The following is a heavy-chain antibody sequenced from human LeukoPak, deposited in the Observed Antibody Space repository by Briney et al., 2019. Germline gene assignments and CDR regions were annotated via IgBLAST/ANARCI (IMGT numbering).Heavy chain of an antibody. CDR2: IYYSGCT. J-gene: IGHJ5*02. CDR3: ARGGGYDSSGYYYWWFDP. CDR1: GGSISSHY. Sequence: SETLSLTCTGSGGSISSHYWSWIRQPPGKGREWIGYIYYSGCTNYNPSLNSRVTISVDTSKNQFSLKLSSVTAADTAVYYCARGGGYDSSGYYYWWFDPWGQGTLVTVSS. D-gene: IGHD3-22*01. V-gene: IGHV4-59*11.